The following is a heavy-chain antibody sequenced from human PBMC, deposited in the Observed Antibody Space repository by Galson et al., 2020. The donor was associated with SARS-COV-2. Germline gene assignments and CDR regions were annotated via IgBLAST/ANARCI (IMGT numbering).Heavy chain of an antibody. J-gene: IGHJ4*02. CDR1: GGSISSSNYY. V-gene: IGHV4-39*01. Sequence: KATDTLSLTCTVSGGSISSSNYYWGWISQPPGKGLEWIGGIYNSGSTSDNPSLKGRVTISVDTSKNQFSLKMSSMTAADAAVYYCARLGAAHASRFLEWLSYFDYWGQGTQVTVSS. CDR2: IYNSGST. CDR3: ARLGAAHASRFLEWLSYFDY. D-gene: IGHD3-3*01.